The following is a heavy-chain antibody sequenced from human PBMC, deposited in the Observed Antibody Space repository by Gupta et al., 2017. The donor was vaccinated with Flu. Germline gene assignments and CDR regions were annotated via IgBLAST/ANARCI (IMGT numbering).Heavy chain of an antibody. D-gene: IGHD5-18*01. Sequence: SWVRQAPGQGLEWMGGIIPIFGTANYAQKFQGRVTITADKSTSTAYMELSSLRSEDTAVYYCARDQRRGYRYGEYYYMDVWGKGTTVTVSS. V-gene: IGHV1-69*06. J-gene: IGHJ6*03. CDR3: ARDQRRGYRYGEYYYMDV. CDR2: IIPIFGTA.